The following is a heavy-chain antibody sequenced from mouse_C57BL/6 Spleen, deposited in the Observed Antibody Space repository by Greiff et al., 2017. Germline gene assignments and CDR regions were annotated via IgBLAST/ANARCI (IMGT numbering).Heavy chain of an antibody. J-gene: IGHJ2*01. CDR1: GYAFSSSW. CDR2: IYPGDGDT. D-gene: IGHD1-1*01. V-gene: IGHV1-82*01. Sequence: QVQLQQSGPELVKPGASVKISCKASGYAFSSSWMNWVKQRPGKGLEWIGRIYPGDGDTNYNGKFKGKATLTADKSSSTAYMQLSSLTSEDSAVYFCARNGSPWYFGYWGQGTTLTVSS. CDR3: ARNGSPWYFGY.